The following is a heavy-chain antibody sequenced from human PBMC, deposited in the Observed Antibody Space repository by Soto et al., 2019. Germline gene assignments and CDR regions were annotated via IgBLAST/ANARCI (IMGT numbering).Heavy chain of an antibody. CDR1: VGSISSYY. CDR3: ARAGRKSSSWSPYYFDY. CDR2: IYYSGST. D-gene: IGHD6-13*01. V-gene: IGHV4-59*01. J-gene: IGHJ4*02. Sequence: PSETLSLTCTVSVGSISSYYWSWIRQPPGKGLEWIGYIYYSGSTNYNPSLKSRVTISVDTSKNQFSLKLSSVTAADTAVYYCARAGRKSSSWSPYYFDYWGQGTLVTVSS.